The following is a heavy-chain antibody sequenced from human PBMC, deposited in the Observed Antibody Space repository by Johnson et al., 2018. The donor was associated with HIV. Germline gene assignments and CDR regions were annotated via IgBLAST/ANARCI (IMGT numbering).Heavy chain of an antibody. CDR1: GFTFSNAW. CDR3: ARDASLRFLEWFDAFDI. D-gene: IGHD3-3*01. CDR2: ISSSGSTI. J-gene: IGHJ3*02. Sequence: QVQLVESGGGVVQPGRSLRLSCAASGFTFSNAWMSWIRQAPGKGLEWVSYISSSGSTIYYADSVKGRFTISRDNAKNSLYLQMNSLRAEDTAVYYCARDASLRFLEWFDAFDIWGQGTMVTVSS. V-gene: IGHV3-11*04.